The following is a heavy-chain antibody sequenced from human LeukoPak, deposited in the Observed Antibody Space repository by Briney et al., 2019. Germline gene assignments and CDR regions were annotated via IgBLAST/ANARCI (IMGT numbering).Heavy chain of an antibody. V-gene: IGHV3-53*01. J-gene: IGHJ6*03. D-gene: IGHD3-10*01. CDR2: IHKSAIT. Sequence: GGSLRLSCAASGFTVSSNYMTWVRQAPGKGLEWVSVIHKSAITFYADTVKGRFTISRDNSKNTLYLQMNSLRAEDTAVYYCARSLRVRGVPDYMDVWGKGTTVIISS. CDR1: GFTVSSNY. CDR3: ARSLRVRGVPDYMDV.